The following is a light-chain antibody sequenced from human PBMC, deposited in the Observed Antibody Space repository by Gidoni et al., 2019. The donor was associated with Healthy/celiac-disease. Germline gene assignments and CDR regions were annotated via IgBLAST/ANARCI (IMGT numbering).Light chain of an antibody. CDR3: AAWDDSLNWV. CDR2: SNT. CDR1: SSNIGSNT. Sequence: QSVLTQPPSASGNPGQRVTISCSGSSSNIGSNTVTWYQQLPGTAPKLLIYSNTQRPSGVPDRFSGSKSGPSASLAISGLQSEDEADYYCAAWDDSLNWVFGGGTKLTVL. V-gene: IGLV1-44*01. J-gene: IGLJ3*02.